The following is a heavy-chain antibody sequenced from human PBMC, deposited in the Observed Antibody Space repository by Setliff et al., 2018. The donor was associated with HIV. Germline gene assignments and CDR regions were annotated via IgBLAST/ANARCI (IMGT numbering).Heavy chain of an antibody. Sequence: TSETLSLTCTVSGGSFSTYYWSWIRQPAGEGLEYIGRVHSTGTTIYNPSLKSRVTMSVDTSKNQLSLKLRSVTAADTAVYYCARARITMTGGRLEPYAFDRWGQGTEVTVSS. D-gene: IGHD3-22*01. J-gene: IGHJ3*01. CDR1: GGSFSTYY. V-gene: IGHV4-4*07. CDR3: ARARITMTGGRLEPYAFDR. CDR2: VHSTGTT.